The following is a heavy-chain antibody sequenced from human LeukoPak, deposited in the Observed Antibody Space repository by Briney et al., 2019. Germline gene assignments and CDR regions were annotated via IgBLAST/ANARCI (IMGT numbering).Heavy chain of an antibody. CDR3: ARRPTPEYCSGGSCYFVAFDI. Sequence: PSETLSLTCTVSGDSISSYYWSWIRQPPGKGLEWIGYIYYSGSTNYNPSLKSRVPISVDTSKNQFSLKLSSVTAADTAVYYCARRPTPEYCSGGSCYFVAFDIWGQGTMVTVSS. V-gene: IGHV4-59*01. J-gene: IGHJ3*02. CDR1: GDSISSYY. D-gene: IGHD2-15*01. CDR2: IYYSGST.